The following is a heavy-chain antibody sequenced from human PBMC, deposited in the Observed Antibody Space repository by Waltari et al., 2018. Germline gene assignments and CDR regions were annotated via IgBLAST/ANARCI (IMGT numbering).Heavy chain of an antibody. CDR3: ARGRGSNADY. CDR2: ISSSSSYI. CDR1: GFTFSSYS. D-gene: IGHD3-16*01. J-gene: IGHJ4*02. V-gene: IGHV3-21*01. Sequence: EVQLVESGGGLVKPGGSLRLSCAASGFTFSSYSMNWVRHAPGKGLEWVSSISSSSSYIYYADSVKCRFTISRDNAKNSLYLQMNSLRAEDTAVYYCARGRGSNADYWGQGTLVTVSS.